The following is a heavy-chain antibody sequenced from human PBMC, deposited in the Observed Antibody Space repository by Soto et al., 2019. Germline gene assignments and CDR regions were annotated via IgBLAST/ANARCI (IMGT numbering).Heavy chain of an antibody. CDR3: AKDVRDDFWSGYYIFLGYGMDV. J-gene: IGHJ6*02. CDR1: GFTFSSYA. V-gene: IGHV3-23*01. D-gene: IGHD3-3*01. CDR2: ISGSGGST. Sequence: GGSLRLSCAASGFTFSSYAMSWVRQAPGKGLEWVSAISGSGGSTYYADSVKGRFTISRDNSKNTLYLQMNSLRAEDTAVYYCAKDVRDDFWSGYYIFLGYGMDVWGQGTTVTVSS.